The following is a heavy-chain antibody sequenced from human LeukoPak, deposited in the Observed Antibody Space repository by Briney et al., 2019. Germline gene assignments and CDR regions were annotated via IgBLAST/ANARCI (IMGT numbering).Heavy chain of an antibody. CDR3: ARRNYYDSTGYFDL. D-gene: IGHD3-22*01. V-gene: IGHV4-59*12. CDR1: GGSISSYY. Sequence: SETLSLTCTVSGGSISSYYWSWIRQPPGKGLEWIGYIYYSGSTNYNPSLKSRVTISVDRSKNQFSLKLSSVTAADTAVYYCARRNYYDSTGYFDLWGRGTLVTVSS. J-gene: IGHJ2*01. CDR2: IYYSGST.